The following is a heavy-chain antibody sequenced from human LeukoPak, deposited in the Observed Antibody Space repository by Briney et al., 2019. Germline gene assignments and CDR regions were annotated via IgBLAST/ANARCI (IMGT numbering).Heavy chain of an antibody. CDR3: ARTYYDSSDIYAFDI. Sequence: SETLSLTCTVSGVSISSSSYYWGWLRQPPGKGLEWIGSTHYSGNTYYNPSLKSRVTISVDTSKNQFSLKLSSVTAADTAVYYCARTYYDSSDIYAFDIWGQGTMVTVSS. CDR1: GVSISSSSYY. V-gene: IGHV4-39*01. D-gene: IGHD3-22*01. CDR2: THYSGNT. J-gene: IGHJ3*02.